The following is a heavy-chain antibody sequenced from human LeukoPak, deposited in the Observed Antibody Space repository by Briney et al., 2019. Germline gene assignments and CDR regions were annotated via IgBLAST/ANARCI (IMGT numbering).Heavy chain of an antibody. J-gene: IGHJ5*02. CDR3: ARTGYSSGWYTNQRRFDWFDP. Sequence: KPSETLSLTCTVSGGSISSSDYYWAWIRQPPGKGLEWIGNIYYSGNTYYNSSLKSRVTISIDTSKNQFSLKLSSVTAADTAVYYCARTGYSSGWYTNQRRFDWFDPWGQGTLVTVSS. D-gene: IGHD6-19*01. CDR1: GGSISSSDYY. V-gene: IGHV4-39*07. CDR2: IYYSGNT.